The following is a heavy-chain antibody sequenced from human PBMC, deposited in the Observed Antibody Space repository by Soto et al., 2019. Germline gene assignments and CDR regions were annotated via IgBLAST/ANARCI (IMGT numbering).Heavy chain of an antibody. J-gene: IGHJ4*02. CDR2: IYWDDDK. Sequence: QITLKESGPTLVKPTQTLTLTCTFSGFSLSTSGVGVGWIRQPPGKALEWLALIYWDDDKRYSPSLKSRLTIIKVISINQVVLTMTNMDPVDTATYFCALRRIVADGCFVDYWGQGTLVTVSS. CDR1: GFSLSTSGVG. V-gene: IGHV2-5*02. D-gene: IGHD6-13*01. CDR3: ALRRIVADGCFVDY.